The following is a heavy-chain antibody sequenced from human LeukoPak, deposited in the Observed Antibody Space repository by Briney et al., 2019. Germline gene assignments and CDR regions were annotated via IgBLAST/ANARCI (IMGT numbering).Heavy chain of an antibody. CDR1: GSIFTNYH. Sequence: ASVKVSCKASGSIFTNYHLHWVRLAPGRGLEWMGAVYTDGGTITNTRSFQDRVTMTRDGSTRTVYMELSSLNSEDTAVYYCATEAPGSYRFDNWGQEILVTVSS. J-gene: IGHJ4*02. CDR2: VYTDGGTI. V-gene: IGHV1-46*01. CDR3: ATEAPGSYRFDN. D-gene: IGHD3-10*01.